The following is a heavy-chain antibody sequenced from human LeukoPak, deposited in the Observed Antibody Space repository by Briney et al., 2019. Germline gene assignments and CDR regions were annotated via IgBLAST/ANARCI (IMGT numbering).Heavy chain of an antibody. D-gene: IGHD3-10*01. CDR1: GFNFNYYA. CDR3: AKDRFGHTDQRPLAVDS. CDR2: IGGSGIRT. J-gene: IGHJ4*02. V-gene: IGHV3-23*01. Sequence: GGSLKLSCAASGFNFNYYAMTWVRQAPGKGLEWVSGIGGSGIRTYYADSVRGRFTVSRDNSKNILSLHLSSLRVEDTALYYCAKDRFGHTDQRPLAVDSWGQGTLVIVSS.